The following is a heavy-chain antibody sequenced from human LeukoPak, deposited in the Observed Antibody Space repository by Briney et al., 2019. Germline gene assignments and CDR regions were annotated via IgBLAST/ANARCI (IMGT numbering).Heavy chain of an antibody. CDR2: ISNDGSNK. CDR1: GFTFSSYG. V-gene: IGHV3-30*03. CDR3: ARCVMGYSGYDLDY. D-gene: IGHD5-12*01. Sequence: PGGSLRLSCAASGFTFSSYGMSWVRQAPGKGLEWVAAISNDGSNKFYADSVKGRFALSRDNPTSTVILQMNSLRAEDTAVYYCARCVMGYSGYDLDYWGQGTLVTVSS. J-gene: IGHJ4*02.